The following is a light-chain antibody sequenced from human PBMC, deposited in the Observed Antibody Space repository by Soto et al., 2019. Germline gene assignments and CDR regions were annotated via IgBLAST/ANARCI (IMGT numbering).Light chain of an antibody. V-gene: IGKV1-5*03. J-gene: IGKJ1*01. Sequence: DIQMTQSPSTLSAAVGDRVTITCRASQSISSWLAWYQQKPGKAPKLLIYKASSLESGVPSRFSGSGSGTEFTLTISSLQPDDFATYYCQQYNSYSPWTFGQETKVDI. CDR3: QQYNSYSPWT. CDR1: QSISSW. CDR2: KAS.